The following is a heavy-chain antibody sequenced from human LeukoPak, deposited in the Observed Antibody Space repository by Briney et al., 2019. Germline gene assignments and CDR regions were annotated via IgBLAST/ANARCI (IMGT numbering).Heavy chain of an antibody. CDR3: ARSKSSSWYFDY. V-gene: IGHV4-38-2*01. D-gene: IGHD6-13*01. Sequence: SETLSLTCAVSGYSISSGYYWGWIRQPPGRGLEWIGSIYHSGSTYYNPSLKSRVTISVDTSKNQFSLKLSSVTAADTAVYYCARSKSSSWYFDYWGQGTLVTVSS. CDR1: GYSISSGYY. CDR2: IYHSGST. J-gene: IGHJ4*02.